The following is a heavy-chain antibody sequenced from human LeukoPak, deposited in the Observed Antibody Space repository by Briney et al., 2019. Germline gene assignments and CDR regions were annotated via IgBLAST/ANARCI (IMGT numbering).Heavy chain of an antibody. CDR2: IYYSGST. CDR1: GGSISSYY. Sequence: SETLSLTCTISGGSISSYYWGWIRQPPGKGLEWIGSIYYSGSTYYNPSLKSRVTISVDTSKNHFSLKLSSVTAADTAVYYCARHLLGSSGYYFPYWGQGTLVTVSS. J-gene: IGHJ4*02. D-gene: IGHD6-6*01. V-gene: IGHV4-39*01. CDR3: ARHLLGSSGYYFPY.